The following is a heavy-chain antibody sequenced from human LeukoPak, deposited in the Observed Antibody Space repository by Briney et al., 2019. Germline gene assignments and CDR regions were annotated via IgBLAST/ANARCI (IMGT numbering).Heavy chain of an antibody. V-gene: IGHV4-34*01. D-gene: IGHD1-26*01. J-gene: IGHJ4*02. Sequence: SETLSLTCAVYGGSFSGYYWSWIRQPPGKGLEWIGEINHSGSTNYYPSLKSRVTISVDTSKNQFSLKLSSVTAADTAVYYCARPRGSYYFDYWGQGTLVTVSS. CDR3: ARPRGSYYFDY. CDR1: GGSFSGYY. CDR2: INHSGST.